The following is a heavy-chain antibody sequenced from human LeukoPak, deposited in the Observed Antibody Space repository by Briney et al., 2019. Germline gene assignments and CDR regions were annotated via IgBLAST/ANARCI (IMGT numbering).Heavy chain of an antibody. Sequence: SETLSLTCTVSGASTASHYWTWHRQPPGKELEWIAYMFDTVSTKSSPSLKSRLTLSVDTSKKQLSLRLSSVTAADTAVYYCATIKRGSTYGYFDFWGQGILVTVSS. V-gene: IGHV4-59*11. CDR2: MFDTVST. D-gene: IGHD5-18*01. J-gene: IGHJ4*02. CDR1: GASTASHY. CDR3: ATIKRGSTYGYFDF.